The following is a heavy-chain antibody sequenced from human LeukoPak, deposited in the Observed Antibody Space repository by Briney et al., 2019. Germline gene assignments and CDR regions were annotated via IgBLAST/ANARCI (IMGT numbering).Heavy chain of an antibody. Sequence: GGSLRLSCAASGFTFSSYEMNWVRQAPGKGLEWVSYISSSGSTIYYADSVKGRFTISRDNAKNSLYLQMNSLRAEDTAVYYCARSAAAAKPFDYWGQGTLVTVSS. V-gene: IGHV3-48*03. CDR3: ARSAAAAKPFDY. CDR2: ISSSGSTI. D-gene: IGHD6-13*01. CDR1: GFTFSSYE. J-gene: IGHJ4*02.